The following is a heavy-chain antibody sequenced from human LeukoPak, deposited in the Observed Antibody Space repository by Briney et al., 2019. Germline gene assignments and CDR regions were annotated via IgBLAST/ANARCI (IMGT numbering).Heavy chain of an antibody. Sequence: PSETLSLTCAVYGGSFSGYYWSWIRQPPGKGLEWIGEINHSGSTNYNPSLKSRVTISVDTSKNQFSLKLSSVTAADTAVYYCARAGGDTVVVPAALYYYYYYYMDVWGKGTTVTVSS. CDR2: INHSGST. V-gene: IGHV4-34*01. CDR1: GGSFSGYY. J-gene: IGHJ6*03. D-gene: IGHD2-2*01. CDR3: ARAGGDTVVVPAALYYYYYYYMDV.